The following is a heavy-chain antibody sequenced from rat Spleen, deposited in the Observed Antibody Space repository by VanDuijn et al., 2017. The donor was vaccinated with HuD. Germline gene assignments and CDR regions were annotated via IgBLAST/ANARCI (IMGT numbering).Heavy chain of an antibody. J-gene: IGHJ2*01. CDR2: ISTSGGST. CDR1: GFTFSNYD. Sequence: EVQLVESGGGLVQPGRSLKLSCAASGFTFSNYDMAWVRQAPTKGLEWVASISTSGGSTYYRDSVKGRFTVSRDNAKSTLYLQMDSLRSEDTATYYCARLDGGRGHFDYWGQGVMVTVSS. CDR3: ARLDGGRGHFDY. D-gene: IGHD1-11*01. V-gene: IGHV5-25*01.